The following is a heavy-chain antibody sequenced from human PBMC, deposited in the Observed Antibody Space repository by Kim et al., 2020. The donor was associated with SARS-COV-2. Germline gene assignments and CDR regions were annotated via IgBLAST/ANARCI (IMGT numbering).Heavy chain of an antibody. D-gene: IGHD4-17*01. CDR3: ARDQSKYGDYAFDY. V-gene: IGHV4-59*01. Sequence: NPSLKSRVTISVDTSKNQFSLKLSSVTAADTAVYYCARDQSKYGDYAFDYWGQGTLVTVSS. J-gene: IGHJ4*02.